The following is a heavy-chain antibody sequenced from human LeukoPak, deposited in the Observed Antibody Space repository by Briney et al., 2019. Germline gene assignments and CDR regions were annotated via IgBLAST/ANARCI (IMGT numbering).Heavy chain of an antibody. D-gene: IGHD4-17*01. CDR2: INPNSGGT. V-gene: IGHV1-2*02. Sequence: ASVEVSCKASGYTFTGYYMHWVRQAPGQGLEWMGWINPNSGGTNYAQKFQGRVTMTRDTSISTAYMELSRLRSDDTAVYYCASQPYDYGDYFDYWGQGTLVTVFS. J-gene: IGHJ4*02. CDR3: ASQPYDYGDYFDY. CDR1: GYTFTGYY.